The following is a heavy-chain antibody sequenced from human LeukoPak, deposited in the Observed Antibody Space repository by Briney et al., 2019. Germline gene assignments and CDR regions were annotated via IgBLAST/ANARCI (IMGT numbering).Heavy chain of an antibody. Sequence: GGSLRLSCAASGFTFSSYEMNWVRQAPGKGLEWVSYISSSGGTICYADSVKGRFTISRDNAKNSLYLQMNSLRAEDTAVYYCARAPLLWFGEYSYYYGMDVWGKGTTVTVS. CDR2: ISSSGGTI. CDR3: ARAPLLWFGEYSYYYGMDV. CDR1: GFTFSSYE. J-gene: IGHJ6*04. V-gene: IGHV3-48*03. D-gene: IGHD3-10*01.